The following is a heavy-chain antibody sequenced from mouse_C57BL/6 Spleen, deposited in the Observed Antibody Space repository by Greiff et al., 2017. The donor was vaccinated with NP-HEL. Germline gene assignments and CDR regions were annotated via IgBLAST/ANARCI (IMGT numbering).Heavy chain of an antibody. J-gene: IGHJ4*01. V-gene: IGHV1-69*01. D-gene: IGHD5-2*01. CDR2: IDPSDSYT. CDR1: GYTFTSYW. CDR3: ARGKTYGPMDY. Sequence: VQLQQPGAELVMPGASVKLSCKASGYTFTSYWMHWVKQRPGQGLEWIGEIDPSDSYTNYNQKFKGKSTLTVDKSSSTAYMQLSSLTSEDSAVYYCARGKTYGPMDYWGQGTSVTVSS.